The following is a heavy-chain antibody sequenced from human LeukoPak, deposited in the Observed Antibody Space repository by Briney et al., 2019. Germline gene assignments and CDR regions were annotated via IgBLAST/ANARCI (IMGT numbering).Heavy chain of an antibody. Sequence: ASVKVSCKASGYTFTSYGISWVRQAPGQGLEWMGWINPNSGGTNYAQKFQGRVTMTRDTSISTAYMELSRLRSDDTAVYYCARAEDYDYVWGSPNFDYWGQGTLVTVSS. CDR2: INPNSGGT. J-gene: IGHJ4*02. CDR3: ARAEDYDYVWGSPNFDY. CDR1: GYTFTSYG. V-gene: IGHV1-2*02. D-gene: IGHD3-16*01.